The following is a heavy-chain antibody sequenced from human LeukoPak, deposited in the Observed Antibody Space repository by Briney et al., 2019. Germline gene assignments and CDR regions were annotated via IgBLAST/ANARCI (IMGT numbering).Heavy chain of an antibody. D-gene: IGHD4-23*01. CDR1: GYTFTSYG. CDR3: ARENGGPYYYYYGMDV. V-gene: IGHV1-18*01. J-gene: IGHJ6*02. Sequence: ASVKVSCKASGYTFTSYGISWVRQAPGQGLEWMGWISAYNGNTNYAQKLQGRVTMTTDTSTSTAYTELRSLRSDDTAVYYCARENGGPYYYYYGMDVWGQGTTVTVSS. CDR2: ISAYNGNT.